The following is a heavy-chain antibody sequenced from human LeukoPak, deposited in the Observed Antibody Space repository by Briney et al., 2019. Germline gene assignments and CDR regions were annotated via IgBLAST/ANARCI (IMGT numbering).Heavy chain of an antibody. CDR3: ARGNGDYLDY. J-gene: IGHJ4*02. Sequence: PGRSLRLSCAASGFTFSSYGMHWVRQAPGKGLEWVAVIWYDGSNKYYADSVKGRFTISRDNFKNTLYLQMNSLRAEDTAVYYCARGNGDYLDYWGQGTLVTVSS. CDR1: GFTFSSYG. V-gene: IGHV3-33*01. D-gene: IGHD4-17*01. CDR2: IWYDGSNK.